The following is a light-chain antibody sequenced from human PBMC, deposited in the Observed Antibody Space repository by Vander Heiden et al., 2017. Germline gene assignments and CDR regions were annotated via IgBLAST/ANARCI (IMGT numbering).Light chain of an antibody. Sequence: QSALTQPRSVSGSPGQSVTISCTGTSSDVGGYNYVSWYQQHPGKAPRLMMYEVSKRPSGVPDRFSGSKSGKTAALTISGLQAEEEADYYCCSYEGSYTCVVFGGGTKLTVL. V-gene: IGLV2-11*01. CDR2: EVS. CDR1: SSDVGGYNY. CDR3: CSYEGSYTCVV. J-gene: IGLJ2*01.